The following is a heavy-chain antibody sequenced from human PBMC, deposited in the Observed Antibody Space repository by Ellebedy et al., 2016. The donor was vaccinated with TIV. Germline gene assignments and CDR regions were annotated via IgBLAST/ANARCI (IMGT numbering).Heavy chain of an antibody. D-gene: IGHD4-17*01. Sequence: SETLSLXXTVSGGSISRDCWSWIRQSPGKGLEWIGYIYYSGSTNYNPSLKSRVTISVDTSKNQFSLRLNSVTAADTAVYYCARGGASSEWLDPWGQGTLVTVSS. CDR2: IYYSGST. V-gene: IGHV4-59*01. CDR3: ARGGASSEWLDP. J-gene: IGHJ5*02. CDR1: GGSISRDC.